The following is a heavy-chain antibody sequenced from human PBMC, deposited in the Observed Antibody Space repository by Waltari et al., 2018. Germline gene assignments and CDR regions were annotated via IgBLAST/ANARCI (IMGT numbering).Heavy chain of an antibody. CDR2: ISGSGGST. J-gene: IGHJ5*02. Sequence: EVQLLESGGGLVQPGGSLSLSCAASGFTFSSYAMSWVRHAPWQRMEWVSAISGSGGSTYYADSVKGRFTISRDNSKNTLYLQMNSLRAEDTAVYYCAKGLSITIFGVVIDNWFDPWGQGTLVTVSS. CDR1: GFTFSSYA. D-gene: IGHD3-3*01. V-gene: IGHV3-23*01. CDR3: AKGLSITIFGVVIDNWFDP.